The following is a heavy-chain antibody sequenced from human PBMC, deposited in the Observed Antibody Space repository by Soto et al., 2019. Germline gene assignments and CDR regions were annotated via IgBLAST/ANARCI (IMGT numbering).Heavy chain of an antibody. Sequence: GGSLRLSCAASGFTFSSYAMHWVRQAPGKGLEWVAVISYDGSNKYYADSVKGRFTISRDNSKNTLYLQMNSLRAEDTAVYYCARDRYSSSVRPYYGMDVWGQGTTVTVSS. CDR1: GFTFSSYA. J-gene: IGHJ6*02. CDR3: ARDRYSSSVRPYYGMDV. D-gene: IGHD6-6*01. V-gene: IGHV3-30-3*01. CDR2: ISYDGSNK.